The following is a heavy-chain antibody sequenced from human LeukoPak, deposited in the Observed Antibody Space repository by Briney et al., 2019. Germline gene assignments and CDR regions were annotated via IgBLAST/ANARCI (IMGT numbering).Heavy chain of an antibody. CDR1: GGSISTYY. V-gene: IGHV4-4*07. J-gene: IGHJ4*01. CDR2: IHTSGST. D-gene: IGHD6-19*01. CDR3: AGRGLSTGWTFDY. Sequence: SETLSLTCSVSGGSISTYYWSWIRQPAGKGLEWIAQIHTSGSTNFNPSLKSRVSISMDTPNNQFSLMISSVTAADTAIYYWAGRGLSTGWTFDYWGHGTLVTVSS.